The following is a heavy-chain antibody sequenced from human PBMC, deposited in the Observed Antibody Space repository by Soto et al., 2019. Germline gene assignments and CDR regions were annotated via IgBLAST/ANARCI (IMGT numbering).Heavy chain of an antibody. J-gene: IGHJ4*02. CDR1: GFTFSSYS. Sequence: GSLRLSCAASGFTFSSYSMNWVRQAPGKGLEWVSYISSSSSTIYYADSVKGRFTISRDNAKNSLYLQMNSLRAEDTAVYYCARDGPLAARVYWGQGTLVTVSS. V-gene: IGHV3-48*01. CDR2: ISSSSSTI. D-gene: IGHD6-6*01. CDR3: ARDGPLAARVY.